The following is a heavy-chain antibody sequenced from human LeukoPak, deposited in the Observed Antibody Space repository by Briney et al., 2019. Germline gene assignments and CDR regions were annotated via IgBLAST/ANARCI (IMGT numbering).Heavy chain of an antibody. J-gene: IGHJ6*03. CDR3: ARGAWSSVRGYAHNMDV. CDR2: INPSGGDT. V-gene: IGHV1-46*01. Sequence: GASVKVSCKASGYTFTKYYMHWVRQAPGQGREWMGTINPSGGDTRHAHKFQGRVTVTRDKSTGTVYMELRSLRSEDTAVYYCARGAWSSVRGYAHNMDVWGKGTTVTVSS. D-gene: IGHD2-2*01. CDR1: GYTFTKYY.